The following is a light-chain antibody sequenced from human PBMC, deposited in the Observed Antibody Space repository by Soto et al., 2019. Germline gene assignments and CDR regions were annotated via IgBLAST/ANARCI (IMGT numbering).Light chain of an antibody. V-gene: IGKV3-11*01. J-gene: IGKJ3*01. Sequence: EIVLTQSPATLSLSPGERATLSCRASQSVSSYLDWYQQKPGQAPRLLIYDASNRATGIPARFSGSGSGTDFTLTISSLEPEDFAVYYCQQRSNWPSVTFGPGTKVDIK. CDR2: DAS. CDR1: QSVSSY. CDR3: QQRSNWPSVT.